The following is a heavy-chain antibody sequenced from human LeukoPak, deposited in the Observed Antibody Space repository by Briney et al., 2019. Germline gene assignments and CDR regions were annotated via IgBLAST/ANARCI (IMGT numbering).Heavy chain of an antibody. CDR1: GFTFSSYS. Sequence: GGSLRLSCAASGFTFSSYSMNWVRQAPGKGLEWVSSISSSSSYIYYADSVKGRFTISRDNAKNSLYLQMNSLRAEDTAVYYCARDKMYVTTAAPPDYWGQGTLVTVSS. D-gene: IGHD6-13*01. CDR3: ARDKMYVTTAAPPDY. J-gene: IGHJ4*02. CDR2: ISSSSSYI. V-gene: IGHV3-21*01.